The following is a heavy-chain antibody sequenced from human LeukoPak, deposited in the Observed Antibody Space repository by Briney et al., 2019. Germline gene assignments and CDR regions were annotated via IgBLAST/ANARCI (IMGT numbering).Heavy chain of an antibody. J-gene: IGHJ4*02. CDR1: GGSISSYY. CDR2: IYHSGST. CDR3: ARGTGY. Sequence: PSETLSLTCTVSGGSISSYYWSWIRQPPGKGLEWIGYIYHSGSTYYNPSLKSRVTISVDRSKNQFSLKLSSVTAADTAVYYCARGTGYWGQGTLVTVSS. D-gene: IGHD1-1*01. V-gene: IGHV4-59*12.